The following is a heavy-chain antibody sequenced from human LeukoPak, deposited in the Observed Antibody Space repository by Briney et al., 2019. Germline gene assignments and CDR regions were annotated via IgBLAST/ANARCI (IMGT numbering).Heavy chain of an antibody. V-gene: IGHV1-2*02. D-gene: IGHD3-3*01. CDR2: INPNNGDT. J-gene: IGHJ4*02. CDR3: ARGIPSCSLFGMVIY. CDR1: GYNFPGYD. Sequence: GASVKVSCKASGYNFPGYDIHWVRQAPGQGFEWMGWINPNNGDTNYAQKFQGRVTMTRDTSVSTAFMELSTLKSDDAAVYYCARGIPSCSLFGMVIYWGQGTLLTVSS.